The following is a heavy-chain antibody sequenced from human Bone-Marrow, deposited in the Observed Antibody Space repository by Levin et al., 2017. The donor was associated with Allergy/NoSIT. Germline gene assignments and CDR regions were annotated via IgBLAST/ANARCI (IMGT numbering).Heavy chain of an antibody. CDR3: AREERTVGAAFLTSYYGMDV. J-gene: IGHJ6*02. D-gene: IGHD2-15*01. CDR2: IKQDGSEK. CDR1: RFIFSRYW. V-gene: IGHV3-7*01. Sequence: GGSLRLSCAASRFIFSRYWMSWVRQAPGKGLEWVANIKQDGSEKYYVDSVKGRFTMSRDNAKNSLSLQMNNLRAEDTAVYYCAREERTVGAAFLTSYYGMDVWGQGTTVTVSS.